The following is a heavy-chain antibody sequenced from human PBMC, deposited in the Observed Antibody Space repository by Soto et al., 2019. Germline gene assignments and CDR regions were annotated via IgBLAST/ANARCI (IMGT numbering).Heavy chain of an antibody. V-gene: IGHV3-30-3*01. D-gene: IGHD2-15*01. Sequence: LRLACAASGFTFSSYAMHWVRQAPGKGLEWVAVISYDGSNKYYADSVKGRFTISRDNSKNTLYLQMNSLRAEDTAVYYCARALLFCSGGSCYSPLYYYYGMDVWGQGTTVTVSS. CDR2: ISYDGSNK. CDR3: ARALLFCSGGSCYSPLYYYYGMDV. J-gene: IGHJ6*02. CDR1: GFTFSSYA.